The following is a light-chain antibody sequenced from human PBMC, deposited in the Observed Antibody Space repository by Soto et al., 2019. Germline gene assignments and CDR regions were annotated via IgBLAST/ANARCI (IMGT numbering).Light chain of an antibody. CDR3: QQRSNWPPLP. CDR2: DAS. CDR1: QSVSSY. V-gene: IGKV3-11*01. Sequence: EIVLTQSPATLSLSPGERATLSCRASQSVSSYLAWYQQKPGQAPRLLIYDASNRATGIPARFSGSGSGTDFTLTISSLEPEDFAVYYCQQRSNWPPLPFGGGTKVSIK. J-gene: IGKJ4*01.